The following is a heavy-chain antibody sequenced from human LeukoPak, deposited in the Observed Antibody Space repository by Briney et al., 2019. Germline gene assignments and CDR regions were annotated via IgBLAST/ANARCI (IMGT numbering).Heavy chain of an antibody. CDR2: IYYSGTT. CDR1: GGSISSSTYY. Sequence: SETLSLTCTASGGSISSSTYYWGWIRQPPGKGLEWIGSIYYSGTTYYNPSLKSRVTISVDTSKNQFSLKLSSVTAADTAVYYCARQNWNDVDGDYWGQGTLVTVSS. V-gene: IGHV4-39*01. J-gene: IGHJ4*02. CDR3: ARQNWNDVDGDY. D-gene: IGHD1-1*01.